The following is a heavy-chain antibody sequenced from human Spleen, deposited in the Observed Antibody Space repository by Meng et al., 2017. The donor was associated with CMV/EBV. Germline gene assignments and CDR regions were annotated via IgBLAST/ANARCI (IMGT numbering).Heavy chain of an antibody. CDR2: INHSGST. D-gene: IGHD5-18*01. J-gene: IGHJ6*02. V-gene: IGHV4-34*01. CDR3: ARGRDTAMVNVYYYGMDV. CDR1: GGSFSDYY. Sequence: SETLSLTCAVYGGSFSDYYWSWIRQPPGKGLEWIGEINHSGSTNYNPSLKSRVTISVDTSKNQFSLKLSSVTAADTAVYYCARGRDTAMVNVYYYGMDVWGQGTTVTVSS.